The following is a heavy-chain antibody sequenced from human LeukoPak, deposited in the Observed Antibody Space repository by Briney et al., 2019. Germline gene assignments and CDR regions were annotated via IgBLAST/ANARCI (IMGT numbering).Heavy chain of an antibody. Sequence: PSETLSLTCAVSGYSISSGYYWGWIRQPPGKGLEWIGSIYHSGSTYYNPSLKSRVTISVDTSKNQFSLKLSSVTAADTAVYYCARIGAAASNYFDYWGQGTLVTVSS. CDR1: GYSISSGYY. J-gene: IGHJ4*02. CDR3: ARIGAAASNYFDY. V-gene: IGHV4-38-2*01. D-gene: IGHD6-13*01. CDR2: IYHSGST.